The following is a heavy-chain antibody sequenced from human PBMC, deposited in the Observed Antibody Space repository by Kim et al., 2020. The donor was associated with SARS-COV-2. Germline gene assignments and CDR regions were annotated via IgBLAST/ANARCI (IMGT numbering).Heavy chain of an antibody. Sequence: ADSVKGRFTISRDNSKNTLYLQMNSLRAEDTAVYYCAKPYSGSTKAGFDYWGQGTLVTVSS. CDR3: AKPYSGSTKAGFDY. V-gene: IGHV3-23*01. J-gene: IGHJ4*02. D-gene: IGHD1-26*01.